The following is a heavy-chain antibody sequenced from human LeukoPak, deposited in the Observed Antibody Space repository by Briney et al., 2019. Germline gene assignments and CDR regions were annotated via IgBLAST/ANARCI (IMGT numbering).Heavy chain of an antibody. CDR1: GFTFSSYE. V-gene: IGHV3-48*03. Sequence: GGSLRLSCAASGFTFSSYEMNWVRQAPGKGLEWVSYISSSGSTIYYADSVKGRFTISRDNSKNSLYLQMNSLRTEDTALYYCAKNGYNFHRIQYNWFDPWGQGTLVTVSS. CDR3: AKNGYNFHRIQYNWFDP. J-gene: IGHJ5*02. CDR2: ISSSGSTI. D-gene: IGHD5-24*01.